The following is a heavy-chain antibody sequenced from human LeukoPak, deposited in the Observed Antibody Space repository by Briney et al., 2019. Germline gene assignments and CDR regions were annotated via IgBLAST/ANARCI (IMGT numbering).Heavy chain of an antibody. CDR2: INDYTGDT. V-gene: IGHV4-34*01. D-gene: IGHD3-22*01. CDR3: ARGRIAKIVVVHSFSYGMDV. CDR1: GGSFTDYF. Sequence: SETLSLTCTVFGGSFTDYFWTWIRHSPGKGLEWIGEINDYTGDTNYNPSLNSRVSTSLEKSKNQFSLELRSVTAADTAVYYCARGRIAKIVVVHSFSYGMDVWGQGTTVTVSS. J-gene: IGHJ6*02.